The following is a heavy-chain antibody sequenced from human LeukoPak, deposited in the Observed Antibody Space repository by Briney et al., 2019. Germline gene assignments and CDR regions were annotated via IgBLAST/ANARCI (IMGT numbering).Heavy chain of an antibody. J-gene: IGHJ4*02. CDR3: AREGVDTKSYYFDY. CDR2: ISAYNGNT. Sequence: ASVKVSCKASGYTFTSYGISWVRQAPGQGLEWMGWISAYNGNTNYAQKLQDRVTLTTDTSTSTAYMELRSLRSDDTAVYYCAREGVDTKSYYFDYWGQGTLVTVSS. V-gene: IGHV1-18*01. CDR1: GYTFTSYG. D-gene: IGHD2-15*01.